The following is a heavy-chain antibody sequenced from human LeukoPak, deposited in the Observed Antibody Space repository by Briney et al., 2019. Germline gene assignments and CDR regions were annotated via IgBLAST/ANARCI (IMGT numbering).Heavy chain of an antibody. D-gene: IGHD6-13*01. J-gene: IGHJ6*02. Sequence: GGSLRLSCAASGFTFSSYAMHWVRQAPGKGLEWVAVISCDGSNKYYADSVKGRFTISRDNSKNTLYLQMNSLRAEDTAVYYCAREGSAAGYYYYGMDVWGQGTTVTVSS. CDR3: AREGSAAGYYYYGMDV. V-gene: IGHV3-30*04. CDR2: ISCDGSNK. CDR1: GFTFSSYA.